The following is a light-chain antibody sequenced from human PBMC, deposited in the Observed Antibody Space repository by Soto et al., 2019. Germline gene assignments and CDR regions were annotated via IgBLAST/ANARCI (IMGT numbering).Light chain of an antibody. CDR3: QQFRNWPWT. CDR1: QAVPNN. Sequence: DIHLTQSPSFLSASVGDRVTITCRPSQAVPNNMAWYQQKPGKPPKLLIYEESTLHSGVPSRFSGRKSGTEFTLTISSLQSEDFAVYYCQQFRNWPWTFGQGTKVDVK. V-gene: IGKV1-9*01. J-gene: IGKJ1*01. CDR2: EES.